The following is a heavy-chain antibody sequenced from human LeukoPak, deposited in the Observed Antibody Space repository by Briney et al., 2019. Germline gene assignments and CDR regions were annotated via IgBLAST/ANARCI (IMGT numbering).Heavy chain of an antibody. D-gene: IGHD2-2*01. Sequence: NTGGSLRLSCAASGFTFSSYSMNWVRQAPGKGLEWVSSISSSSSYIYYADSVKGRFTISRDNAKNSLYLQMNSLRAEDTAVYYCAREGDCSSTSCYPFDYWGQGTLVTVSS. CDR3: AREGDCSSTSCYPFDY. J-gene: IGHJ4*02. V-gene: IGHV3-21*01. CDR2: ISSSSSYI. CDR1: GFTFSSYS.